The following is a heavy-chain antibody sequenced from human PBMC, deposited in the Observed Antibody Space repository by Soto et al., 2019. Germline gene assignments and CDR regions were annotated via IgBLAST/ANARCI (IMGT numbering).Heavy chain of an antibody. CDR3: ARADRFGVSISSLDV. V-gene: IGHV4-59*01. J-gene: IGHJ4*02. Sequence: SETLSLTCTVSGGSIKNYFWSCIRQSPGKGLEWMGYVPSTGSTHYNPSLKSRLTMSVDTSKSHFSLRLTSVTTADTATYYCARADRFGVSISSLDVWGQGILVTDS. CDR2: VPSTGST. D-gene: IGHD2-8*01. CDR1: GGSIKNYF.